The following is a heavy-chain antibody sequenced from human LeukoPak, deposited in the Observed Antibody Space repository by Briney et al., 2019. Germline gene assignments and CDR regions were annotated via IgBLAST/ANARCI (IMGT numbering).Heavy chain of an antibody. V-gene: IGHV4-59*01. J-gene: IGHJ3*02. CDR2: SYYSGST. Sequence: SETLSLTCTVSGGSITHYYWTWIRQPPGKTLEWIGYSYYSGSTKYNPSLKSRVTISVDTSNNQFSLNLRSVTAADTAVYYCATTTSGGDAFDIWGQGTMVTVSS. D-gene: IGHD1-26*01. CDR1: GGSITHYY. CDR3: ATTTSGGDAFDI.